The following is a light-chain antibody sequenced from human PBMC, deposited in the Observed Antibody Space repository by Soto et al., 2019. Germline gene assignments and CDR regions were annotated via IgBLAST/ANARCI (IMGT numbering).Light chain of an antibody. V-gene: IGKV3-15*01. Sequence: EILMAHAPGTLSVSPGDNATLSVRGIHSIGSKLAWYQQNPGQVPRLLIYDASARALATPARFAGSESGTEFTLTISSLQSDDFAVYFCQQYNNWSITFGQGTRVEIK. CDR3: QQYNNWSIT. CDR2: DAS. J-gene: IGKJ5*01. CDR1: HSIGSK.